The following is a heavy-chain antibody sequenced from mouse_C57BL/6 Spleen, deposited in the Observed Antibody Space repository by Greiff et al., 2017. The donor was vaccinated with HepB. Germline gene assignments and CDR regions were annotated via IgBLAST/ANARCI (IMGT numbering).Heavy chain of an antibody. CDR1: GYSITSGYY. D-gene: IGHD4-1*01. CDR2: ISYDGSN. V-gene: IGHV3-6*01. J-gene: IGHJ3*01. Sequence: DVKLHESGPGLVKPSQSLSLTCSVTGYSITSGYYWNWIRQFPGNKLEWMGYISYDGSNNYNPSLKNRISITRDTSKNQFFLKLNSVTTEDTATYYCARDMGRSWFAYWGQGTLVTVSA. CDR3: ARDMGRSWFAY.